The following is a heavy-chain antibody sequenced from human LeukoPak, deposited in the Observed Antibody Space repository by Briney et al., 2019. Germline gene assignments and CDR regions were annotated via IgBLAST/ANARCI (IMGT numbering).Heavy chain of an antibody. J-gene: IGHJ3*02. Sequence: GGSLRLSCAASGFTFSSYGMHWVRQAPGKGLEWVAAISYDARNKWYADSVKGRFTISRDNSKNTLYLQMNSLRAEDTAVYYCAKDRNPTGIGPYYDFWSGYDAFDIWGQGTMVTVSS. CDR1: GFTFSSYG. D-gene: IGHD3-3*01. CDR2: ISYDARNK. V-gene: IGHV3-30*18. CDR3: AKDRNPTGIGPYYDFWSGYDAFDI.